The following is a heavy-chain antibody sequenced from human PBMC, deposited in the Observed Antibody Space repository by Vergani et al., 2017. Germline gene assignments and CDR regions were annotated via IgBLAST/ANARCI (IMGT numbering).Heavy chain of an antibody. J-gene: IGHJ4*02. D-gene: IGHD2-2*01. CDR1: GGTFSSYA. Sequence: QVQLVQSGAEVKKPGSSVKVSCKASGGTFSSYAISWVRQAPGQGLEWMGRIIPIFGTANYAQKFQGRVTITADESTSTAYMELNSLRAEDTAVYYCAKDRGLPAATNYFDYWGQGTLVTVSS. CDR2: IIPIFGTA. V-gene: IGHV1-69*18. CDR3: AKDRGLPAATNYFDY.